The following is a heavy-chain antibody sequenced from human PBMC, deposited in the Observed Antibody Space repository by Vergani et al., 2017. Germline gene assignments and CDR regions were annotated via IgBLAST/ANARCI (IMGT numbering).Heavy chain of an antibody. D-gene: IGHD3-16*01. V-gene: IGHV4-61*02. CDR3: ARQYYDYVWGSYDAFDI. CDR2: ILGSGTA. J-gene: IGHJ3*02. Sequence: QVQLQESGPGLVKPSQTLSLTCTVSGASMSSVGYYWTWIRQSAGKRLEWIGDILGSGTANYNPSFQGRVSMSVATSKNQFSLKLSSVTAADTAVYYCARQYYDYVWGSYDAFDIWGQGTMVTVSS. CDR1: GASMSSVGYY.